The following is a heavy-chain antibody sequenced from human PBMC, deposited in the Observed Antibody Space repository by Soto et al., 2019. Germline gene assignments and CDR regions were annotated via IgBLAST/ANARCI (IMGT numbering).Heavy chain of an antibody. J-gene: IGHJ6*02. V-gene: IGHV1-69*13. CDR1: GGTLSDYA. D-gene: IGHD3-10*01. Sequence: GASVKVSCKASGGTLSDYAFSWVRQAPGQGLEWMGGIIPIFGSANYAQKLQGRVTITADESTSTAYMVLSSLRSEDTAVYYCARVVSGRFGELSTPYYYYGMDVWGQGTTVTVSS. CDR2: IIPIFGSA. CDR3: ARVVSGRFGELSTPYYYYGMDV.